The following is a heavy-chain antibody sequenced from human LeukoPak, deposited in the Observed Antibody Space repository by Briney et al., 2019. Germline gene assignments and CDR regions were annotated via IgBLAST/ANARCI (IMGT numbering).Heavy chain of an antibody. CDR3: VRDHNDILTGYYRENDY. D-gene: IGHD3-9*01. CDR2: ISYDGSNK. Sequence: PGGSLRLSCAASGFTFSSYAMHWVRQAPGKGLEWVAVISYDGSNKYYADSVKGRFTISRDNSKNTLYLQMNSLRAEDTAVYYCVRDHNDILTGYYRENDYWGQGTLVTVSS. J-gene: IGHJ4*02. V-gene: IGHV3-30-3*01. CDR1: GFTFSSYA.